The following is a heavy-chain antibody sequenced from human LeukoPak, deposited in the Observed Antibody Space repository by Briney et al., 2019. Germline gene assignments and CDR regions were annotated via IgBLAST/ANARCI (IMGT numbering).Heavy chain of an antibody. CDR2: IYASGST. CDR1: GGSISSGSFY. D-gene: IGHD3-22*01. V-gene: IGHV4-61*02. CDR3: ARARPLNYYDGSGYYLDY. J-gene: IGHJ4*02. Sequence: PSQTLSLTCTVSGGSISSGSFYWSWIRQPAGKGLEWIGRIYASGSTSYNPSLKSRVTISVDTSKNQFSLKLSSVTAADTAVYYCARARPLNYYDGSGYYLDYWGQGTLVTVSS.